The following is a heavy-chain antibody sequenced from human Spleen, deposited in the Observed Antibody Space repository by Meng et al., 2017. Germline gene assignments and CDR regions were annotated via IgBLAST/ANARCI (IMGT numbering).Heavy chain of an antibody. Sequence: SETLSLTCTVSGGSISSSSYCWGWIRQPPGKGLEWIGSVYYSGSTYYNPSLKSRVTISVDTSRNQFSLKLSSVTAADTAVYYCARSLVIRYFDWLFPKGGVDAFDIWGQGTMVTVSS. CDR2: VYYSGST. V-gene: IGHV4-39*07. CDR1: GGSISSSSYC. CDR3: ARSLVIRYFDWLFPKGGVDAFDI. D-gene: IGHD3-9*01. J-gene: IGHJ3*02.